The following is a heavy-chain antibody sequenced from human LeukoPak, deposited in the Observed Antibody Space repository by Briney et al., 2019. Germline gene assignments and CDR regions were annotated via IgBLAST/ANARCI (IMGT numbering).Heavy chain of an antibody. CDR1: GGSISSSSYY. CDR2: MYSSGST. CDR3: ARGPPDCSSTSCYAFDAFDI. Sequence: SETLSLTCTVSGGSISSSSYYWGWIRQPPGKGLEWIGSMYSSGSTYYNPSLKSRVTISVDTSKNQFSLKLSSVTAADTAVYYCARGPPDCSSTSCYAFDAFDIWGQGTMVTVSS. J-gene: IGHJ3*02. D-gene: IGHD2-2*01. V-gene: IGHV4-39*07.